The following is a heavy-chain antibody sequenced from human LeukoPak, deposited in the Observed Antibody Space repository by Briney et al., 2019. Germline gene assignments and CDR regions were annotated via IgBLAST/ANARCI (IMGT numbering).Heavy chain of an antibody. CDR2: INHSGST. V-gene: IGHV4-34*01. CDR3: ARGRGRYCSGGSCYSPLGYYYYGMDV. J-gene: IGHJ6*02. Sequence: SETLSLTCAVYGGSFSGYYWSWIRQPPGKGLEWIGEINHSGSTNYNPSLKSRVTISVDTSKNQFSLELSSVTAADTAVYYCARGRGRYCSGGSCYSPLGYYYYGMDVWGQGTTVTVSS. CDR1: GGSFSGYY. D-gene: IGHD2-15*01.